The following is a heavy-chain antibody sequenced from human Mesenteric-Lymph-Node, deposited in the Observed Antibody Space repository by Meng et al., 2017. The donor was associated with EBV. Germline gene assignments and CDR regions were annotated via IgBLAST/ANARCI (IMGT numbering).Heavy chain of an antibody. D-gene: IGHD2-2*01. CDR3: AHRSCTSTSCPSNFDY. CDR1: GFFPTTDAVA. CDR2: IYWDDDK. J-gene: IGHJ4*02. Sequence: FKGSGPPLVKPPQPLPLICTFSGFFPTTDAVAVGWIRQPPGKALEWLALIYWDDDKRYSPSLKSRLTITMDTSENQVVLTMTNMDPVDTATYYCAHRSCTSTSCPSNFDYWGQGTLVTVSS. V-gene: IGHV2-5*02.